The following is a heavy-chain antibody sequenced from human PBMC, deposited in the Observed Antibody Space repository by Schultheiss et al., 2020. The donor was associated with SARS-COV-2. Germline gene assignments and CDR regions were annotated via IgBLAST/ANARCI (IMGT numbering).Heavy chain of an antibody. CDR1: GYTFTSYY. J-gene: IGHJ6*03. CDR3: ARHYCSSTSCYPSYYYYYMDV. D-gene: IGHD2-2*01. CDR2: INPSGGST. V-gene: IGHV1-46*01. Sequence: ASVKVSCKASGYTFTSYYMHWVRQAPGQGLEWMGIINPSGGSTSYAQKFQGRVTMTRDTSTSTVYMELSSLRSEDTAVYYCARHYCSSTSCYPSYYYYYMDVWGKGTTVTVSS.